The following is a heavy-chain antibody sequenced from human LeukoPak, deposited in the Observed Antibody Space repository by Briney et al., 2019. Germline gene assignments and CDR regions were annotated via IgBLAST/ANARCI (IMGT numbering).Heavy chain of an antibody. CDR1: GFSLITSGVG. V-gene: IGHV2-5*02. Sequence: GSGPTLVNPTQPLTLTCTFSGFSLITSGVGVGWIRQSPGKALEWVAIIYWDNDKRYSPYLRNRLTIAKDTSNNQVVLVMTNMDPVDTATYFCAHIMITYGGVLRDDAFDVWGPGTVVTVSP. J-gene: IGHJ3*01. D-gene: IGHD3-16*01. CDR2: IYWDNDK. CDR3: AHIMITYGGVLRDDAFDV.